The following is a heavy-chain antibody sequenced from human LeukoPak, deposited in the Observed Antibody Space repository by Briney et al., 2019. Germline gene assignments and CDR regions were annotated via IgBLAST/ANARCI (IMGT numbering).Heavy chain of an antibody. J-gene: IGHJ4*02. CDR3: ARYCSSTSRLDY. V-gene: IGHV1-2*02. D-gene: IGHD2-2*01. Sequence: ASVTVSCKASGYTFTGYYMHWVRQAPGQGLEWMGWINPNSGGTNYAQKFQGRVTMTRDTSISTAYMELSRLRSDDTAVYYCARYCSSTSRLDYWGQGTLVTVSS. CDR2: INPNSGGT. CDR1: GYTFTGYY.